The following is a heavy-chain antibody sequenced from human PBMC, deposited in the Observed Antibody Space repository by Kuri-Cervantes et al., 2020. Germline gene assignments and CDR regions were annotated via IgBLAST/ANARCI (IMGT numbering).Heavy chain of an antibody. CDR2: TSSSNSYI. CDR1: GFTFSTYS. J-gene: IGHJ4*02. Sequence: ETLSLTCAASGFTFSTYSINWVRQAPGKGLEWVSSTSSSNSYIYYADSVKGRFTISRDNAKNSLYLQMNSLRDEDTAVYYCARDYYYDSSGYWENYFDYWGQGTLVTVSS. D-gene: IGHD3-22*01. V-gene: IGHV3-21*01. CDR3: ARDYYYDSSGYWENYFDY.